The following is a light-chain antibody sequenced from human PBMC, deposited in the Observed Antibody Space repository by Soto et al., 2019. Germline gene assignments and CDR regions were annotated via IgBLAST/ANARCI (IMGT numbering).Light chain of an antibody. CDR2: DVS. J-gene: IGLJ2*01. V-gene: IGLV2-14*03. CDR3: SSYTSSNTLEGI. CDR1: SSDVGGYDS. Sequence: QSVLTPPASVSGSPGQSITISCTGISSDVGGYDSVSWYQHHPGKAPKLMIYDVSNRPSGISNRFSGSKSGNTASLTISGLRAEDEADYYCSSYTSSNTLEGIFGGGTKVTVL.